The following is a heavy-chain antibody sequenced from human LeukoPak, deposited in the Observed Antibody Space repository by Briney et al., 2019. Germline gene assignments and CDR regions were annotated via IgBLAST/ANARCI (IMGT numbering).Heavy chain of an antibody. J-gene: IGHJ5*01. Sequence: GGSLRLSCAASGFTFSSYDMHWVRQGIGKGLEWVSGIATTGATFYAGFVKGRFTISRENAKKSLYLQMNDLRAGDTAVYYCARGGELGFDSWGQGALVTVSS. CDR2: IATTGAT. CDR1: GFTFSSYD. CDR3: ARGGELGFDS. V-gene: IGHV3-13*01. D-gene: IGHD1-7*01.